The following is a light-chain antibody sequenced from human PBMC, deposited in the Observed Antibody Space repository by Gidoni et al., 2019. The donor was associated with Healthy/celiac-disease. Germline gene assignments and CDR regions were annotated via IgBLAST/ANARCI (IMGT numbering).Light chain of an antibody. V-gene: IGKV1-39*01. CDR2: AAS. CDR3: QQNYSTPWT. CDR1: QGISSY. J-gene: IGKJ1*01. Sequence: DIQMTQSPSSLSASVGDRVTITCRASQGISSYLNWYQQKPGKAPKLLIYAASSLQSGVPSRFSGSGSGTDFTLTISSLQPEDFATYYCQQNYSTPWTFGQGTKVEIK.